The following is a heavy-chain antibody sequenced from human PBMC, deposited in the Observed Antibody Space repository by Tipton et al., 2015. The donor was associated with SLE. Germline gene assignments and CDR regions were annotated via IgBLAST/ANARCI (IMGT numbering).Heavy chain of an antibody. D-gene: IGHD4/OR15-4a*01. CDR3: ARHGGATPFDP. V-gene: IGHV4-39*07. Sequence: TLSLTCTVSGPSLSSSTYDWGWIRQPPGKGLEWIGSTYITGNTHYTPSLQSRVTISLDTSKNQFSLRLSSVTAADTAVYYCARHGGATPFDPWGQGTLVTVSS. CDR2: TYITGNT. J-gene: IGHJ5*02. CDR1: GPSLSSSTYD.